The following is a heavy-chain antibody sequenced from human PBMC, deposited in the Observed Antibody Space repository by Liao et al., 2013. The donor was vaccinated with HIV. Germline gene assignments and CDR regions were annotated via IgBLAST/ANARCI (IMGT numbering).Heavy chain of an antibody. CDR3: ARGSRYFDWILSGPRLITDAFSF. Sequence: QVQLKQWGTGPLKPSETLSRTCAVYAGSFSGHYWSWVRQPTGKGLEWIGEINQSGSTNYSPSLKSRVTISVDTSKNQFSLKLSSVTAADTAVYYCARGSRYFDWILSGPRLITDAFSFWGQGTMVTVSS. V-gene: IGHV4-34*02. CDR2: INQSGST. D-gene: IGHD3-9*01. CDR1: AGSFSGHY. J-gene: IGHJ3*01.